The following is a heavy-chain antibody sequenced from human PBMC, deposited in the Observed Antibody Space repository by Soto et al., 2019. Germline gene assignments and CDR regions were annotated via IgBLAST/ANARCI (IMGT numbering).Heavy chain of an antibody. D-gene: IGHD6-13*01. J-gene: IGHJ4*02. Sequence: QVQLVESGGGVVQPGRSLRLSCAASGFTFSSYGMHWVRQAPGKGLEWVAVISYDGSNKYYADSVKGRFTISRDNSKNTLYLQMNSLRAEDTAVYYCANLLLGPPYSSSWYYFDYWGQGTLVTVSS. CDR2: ISYDGSNK. V-gene: IGHV3-30*18. CDR1: GFTFSSYG. CDR3: ANLLLGPPYSSSWYYFDY.